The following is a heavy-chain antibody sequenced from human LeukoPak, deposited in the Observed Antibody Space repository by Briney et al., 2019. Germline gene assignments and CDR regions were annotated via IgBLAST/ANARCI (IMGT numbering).Heavy chain of an antibody. V-gene: IGHV4-39*01. J-gene: IGHJ3*02. CDR1: GGSISSSSYY. Sequence: SETLSLTCTVSGGSISSSSYYWGWIRQPPGKGLEWIGSIYYSGSTYYNPSLKSRVTISVDTSKNQFSLKLSSVTAADTAVYYCARRLQQWDAFDIWGQGAMVTVSS. CDR2: IYYSGST. D-gene: IGHD6-19*01. CDR3: ARRLQQWDAFDI.